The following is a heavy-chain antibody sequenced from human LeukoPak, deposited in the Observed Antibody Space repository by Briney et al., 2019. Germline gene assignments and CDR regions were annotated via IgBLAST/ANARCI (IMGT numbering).Heavy chain of an antibody. CDR2: IYYSGST. CDR3: ARHERLLRYFDWLSPSWFDP. V-gene: IGHV4-30-4*01. Sequence: KSSETLSLTCTVSGGSISSGDYYWSWIRQPPGKGLEWIGYIYYSGSTYYNPSLKSRVTISVDTSKNQFSLKLSSVTAADTAVYYCARHERLLRYFDWLSPSWFDPWGQGTLVTVSS. CDR1: GGSISSGDYY. D-gene: IGHD3-9*01. J-gene: IGHJ5*02.